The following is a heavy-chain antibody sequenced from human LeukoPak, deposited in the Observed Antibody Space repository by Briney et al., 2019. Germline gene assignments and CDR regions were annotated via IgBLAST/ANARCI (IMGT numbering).Heavy chain of an antibody. CDR2: IYYDGSKK. J-gene: IGHJ4*02. V-gene: IGHV3-33*01. CDR1: GFNFRTYG. D-gene: IGHD7-27*01. Sequence: GGSLRLSCAASGFNFRTYGMHWVRQAPGNGLEWVAVIYYDGSKKYYTDSVRGRFTISRDDSKNMLYMQMYRLRAEVTAVYYCARDGGNWGLDYWGQGTLVTVSS. CDR3: ARDGGNWGLDY.